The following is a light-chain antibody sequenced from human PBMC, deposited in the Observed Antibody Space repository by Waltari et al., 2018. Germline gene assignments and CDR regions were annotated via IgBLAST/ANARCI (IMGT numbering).Light chain of an antibody. CDR3: QPYGSSPYT. V-gene: IGKV3-20*01. Sequence: EIVLTQSPGTLSLSPGERATLSCRASQSVSSSYLAWYQQKPGQAPRLLSYGASSRAAGNPDRCSGIGCGTGFAITVRRLEPEDFAVYYCQPYGSSPYTVGQGNKLGN. CDR1: QSVSSSY. CDR2: GAS. J-gene: IGKJ2*01.